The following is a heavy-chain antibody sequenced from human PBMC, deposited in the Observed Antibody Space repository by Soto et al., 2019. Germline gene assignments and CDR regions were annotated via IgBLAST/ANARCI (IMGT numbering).Heavy chain of an antibody. CDR2: TYYSGST. CDR1: GGSFSSGGYY. Sequence: QLQLQESGPGLVKPSQTLSLACTVSGGSFSSGGYYWSWIRQLPGKGLEWIGYTYYSGSTYYNPSLKSRFTISLYTSKNQFSLKLSSVTAADTAVYYCARATSFSGHHGYWGQGTLVTVSS. CDR3: ARATSFSGHHGY. J-gene: IGHJ4*02. D-gene: IGHD2-8*02. V-gene: IGHV4-31*03.